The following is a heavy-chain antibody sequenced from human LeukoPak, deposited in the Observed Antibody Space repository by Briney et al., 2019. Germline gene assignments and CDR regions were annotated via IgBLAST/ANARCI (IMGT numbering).Heavy chain of an antibody. J-gene: IGHJ4*02. V-gene: IGHV3-33*08. CDR3: ARDRIGKSSLCY. CDR1: RLTFRNLG. CDR2: ISDNGLRT. Sequence: PGGSVRLSCAACRLTFRNLGWKCVREAPGKGLEWVAFISDNGLRTYYLESVKGLFTISRDDSKNTLYLQMNSLRVEDTAVYYCARDRIGKSSLCYWGQGTLVTVSS.